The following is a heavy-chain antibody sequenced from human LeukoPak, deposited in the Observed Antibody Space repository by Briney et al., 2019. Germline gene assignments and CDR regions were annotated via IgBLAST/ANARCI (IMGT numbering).Heavy chain of an antibody. V-gene: IGHV4-59*01. J-gene: IGHJ3*02. CDR2: IYYSGST. D-gene: IGHD5-24*01. CDR3: ARIYGYNDAFDI. CDR1: GGSISSYY. Sequence: NPSETLSLTCTVSGGSISSYYWSWIRQPPGKGLEWIGYIYYSGSTNYNPSLKSRVTISVDTSKNQFSLKLSSVTAADTAVYYCARIYGYNDAFDIWGQGTMVTVSS.